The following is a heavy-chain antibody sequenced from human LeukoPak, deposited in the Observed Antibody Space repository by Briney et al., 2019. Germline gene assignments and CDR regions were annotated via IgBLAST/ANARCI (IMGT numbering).Heavy chain of an antibody. CDR3: ARDLYPGQYSYGHTFDY. CDR1: GYTFTSYY. D-gene: IGHD5-18*01. J-gene: IGHJ4*02. Sequence: GASVKVSCKASGYTFTSYYMHWVRQAPGQGLEWMGIINPSGGSTSYAQKFQGRVTMTRDTSTSTVYMELSSLRSEDTAVYYCARDLYPGQYSYGHTFDYWGQGTLVTVSS. V-gene: IGHV1-46*01. CDR2: INPSGGST.